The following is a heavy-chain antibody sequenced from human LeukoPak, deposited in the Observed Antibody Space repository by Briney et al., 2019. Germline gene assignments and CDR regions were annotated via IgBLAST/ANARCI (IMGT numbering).Heavy chain of an antibody. Sequence: SETLSLTCAVYGGSFRGYYWSWIRQPPGKGLEWIGEINHSGSTNYNPSLKSRVTISVDTSKNQFSLKLSSVTAADTAVYYCASQGSNDAFDIWGQGTMVTVSS. CDR2: INHSGST. J-gene: IGHJ3*02. CDR3: ASQGSNDAFDI. V-gene: IGHV4-34*01. D-gene: IGHD2-2*01. CDR1: GGSFRGYY.